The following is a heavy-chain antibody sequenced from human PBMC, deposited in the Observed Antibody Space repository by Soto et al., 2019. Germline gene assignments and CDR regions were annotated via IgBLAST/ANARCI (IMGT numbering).Heavy chain of an antibody. CDR3: ASVKVRGASYYYGMDV. D-gene: IGHD1-26*01. J-gene: IGHJ6*02. CDR1: GGSISSYY. CDR2: IYYSGST. V-gene: IGHV4-59*01. Sequence: QVQLQESGPGLVKPSETLSLTCTVSGGSISSYYWSWIRQPPGKGLEWIGYIYYSGSTNYNPSLKSRATISXXAXKXXFSLKLSSVTAADTAVYYCASVKVRGASYYYGMDVWGQGTTVTVSS.